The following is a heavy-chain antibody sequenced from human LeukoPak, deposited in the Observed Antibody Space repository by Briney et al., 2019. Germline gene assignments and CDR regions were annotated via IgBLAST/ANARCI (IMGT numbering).Heavy chain of an antibody. CDR1: GFTFSNYA. D-gene: IGHD5-12*01. V-gene: IGHV3-23*01. CDR3: ARGPSGYHNT. Sequence: GGSLRLSCAACGFTFSNYAMSWVRQAPGKGLEWVSAISGSGGSTYYADSVKGRFTISRDNPKNILYLQMNNLRAEDTAVYYCARGPSGYHNTGGQGTLVTVSS. CDR2: ISGSGGST. J-gene: IGHJ4*02.